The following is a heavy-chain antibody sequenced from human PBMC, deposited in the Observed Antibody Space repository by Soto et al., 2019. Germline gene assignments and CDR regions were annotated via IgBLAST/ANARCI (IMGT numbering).Heavy chain of an antibody. CDR2: IYYSGST. CDR1: GGSISSGGYY. J-gene: IGHJ5*02. Sequence: SETLSLTCTVSGGSISSGGYYWSWIRQHPGKGLEWIGYIYYSGSTYYNPSLKSRVTISVDTSKNQFSLKLSSVTAADTAVYYCARRHSSSPGNWFDPWGQGTLATVSS. V-gene: IGHV4-31*03. D-gene: IGHD6-6*01. CDR3: ARRHSSSPGNWFDP.